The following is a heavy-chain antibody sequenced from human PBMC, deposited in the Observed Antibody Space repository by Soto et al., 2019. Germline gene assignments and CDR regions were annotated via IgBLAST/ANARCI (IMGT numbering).Heavy chain of an antibody. CDR1: GFTFSTYW. CDR3: AGWGGHDYNY. Sequence: EVQLLGSGGGLVQPGGSLRLSCVGSGFTFSTYWMNWVRQAPGKGLEWVANINPDGNVGTYVDSVRGRFTTSRDNAKNPLYLQMNSLRADDTAVYFCAGWGGHDYNYWGQGIMVTVFS. V-gene: IGHV3-7*03. J-gene: IGHJ4*02. CDR2: INPDGNVG. D-gene: IGHD4-4*01.